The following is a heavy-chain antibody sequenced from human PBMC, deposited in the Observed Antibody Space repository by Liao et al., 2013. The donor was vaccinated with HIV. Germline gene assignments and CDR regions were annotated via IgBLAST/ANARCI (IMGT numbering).Heavy chain of an antibody. V-gene: IGHV4-61*02. Sequence: QVQLQESGPGLVKPSQTLSLTCSVSGGSIRGGSYYWGWIRQPAGKGLEWVGHIYSSGSSNYNPALKSRVAISADTSKNQVSLRVDSVTAPDTGVYYCAGRLWFGEFDAFDIWGQGTTVTVSS. D-gene: IGHD3-10*01. CDR3: AGRLWFGEFDAFDI. CDR2: IYSSGSS. J-gene: IGHJ3*02. CDR1: GGSIRGGSYY.